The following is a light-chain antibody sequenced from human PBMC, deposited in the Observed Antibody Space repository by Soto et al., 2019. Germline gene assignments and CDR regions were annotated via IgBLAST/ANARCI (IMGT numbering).Light chain of an antibody. Sequence: EVVMTQSPVTLSVSPGERATLSCRASQSVSSNLAWYQHKPGQAPRLLIFGTSIRATGIPARFSGSGTGTEFTLTIRSLQSEDSAVYYCQQYNNWPEAFGQGTKVEIK. CDR2: GTS. CDR3: QQYNNWPEA. V-gene: IGKV3-15*01. CDR1: QSVSSN. J-gene: IGKJ1*01.